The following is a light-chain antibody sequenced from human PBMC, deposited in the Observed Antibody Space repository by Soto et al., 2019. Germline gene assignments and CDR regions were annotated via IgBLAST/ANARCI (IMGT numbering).Light chain of an antibody. CDR1: SSDVGHYNY. V-gene: IGLV2-8*01. CDR2: EVS. CDR3: SSYAGNNMYVV. J-gene: IGLJ2*01. Sequence: QSVLTQPASVSGSPGQSITISCTGTSSDVGHYNYVSWYQQHPGKAPKLMIYEVSTRPSGVPDRFSGSKSGNTASLTVPGLQADDEAHYYCSSYAGNNMYVVFGGGTKLTVL.